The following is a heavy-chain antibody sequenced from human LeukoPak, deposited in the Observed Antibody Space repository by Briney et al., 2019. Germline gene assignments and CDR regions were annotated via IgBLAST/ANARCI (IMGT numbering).Heavy chain of an antibody. CDR1: GFTFSSYG. CDR2: ISYDGSSK. CDR3: AKDNGGYQSYYYYYGMDV. V-gene: IGHV3-30*18. D-gene: IGHD2-8*01. J-gene: IGHJ6*02. Sequence: GGSLRLSCAASGFTFSSYGMHWVRQAPGKGLEWVAVISYDGSSKYYADSVKGRFTISRDNSKNTLYLQMNSLRAEDTAVYYCAKDNGGYQSYYYYYGMDVWGQGTTVTVSS.